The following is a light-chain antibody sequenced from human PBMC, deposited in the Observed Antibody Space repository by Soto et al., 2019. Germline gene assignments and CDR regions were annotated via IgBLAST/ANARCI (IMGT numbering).Light chain of an antibody. CDR3: SSYATSTTVL. V-gene: IGLV2-14*03. CDR2: DVS. Sequence: QSALTQPASVSGSPGQSITISCTGTSSDVGGYNYVSWYQQHPGRAPQLMIYDVSHRPSGVSNRFSGSMSGNTASLTISGLQAEDEADYYCSSYATSTTVLFGGGTKVTVL. J-gene: IGLJ2*01. CDR1: SSDVGGYNY.